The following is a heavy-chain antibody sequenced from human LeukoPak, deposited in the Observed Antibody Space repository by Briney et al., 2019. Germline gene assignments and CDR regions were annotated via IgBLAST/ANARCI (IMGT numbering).Heavy chain of an antibody. CDR2: IYYSGST. CDR3: ARDALRFLEWLGRPFDY. CDR1: GGSISSSSYY. J-gene: IGHJ4*02. V-gene: IGHV4-39*01. Sequence: PSETLSLTCTVSGGSISSSSYYWGWIRQPPGKGLEWIGSIYYSGSTYYNPSLKSRVTISVDTSKNQFSLKLSSVTAADTAVYYCARDALRFLEWLGRPFDYWGQGTLVTVSS. D-gene: IGHD3-3*01.